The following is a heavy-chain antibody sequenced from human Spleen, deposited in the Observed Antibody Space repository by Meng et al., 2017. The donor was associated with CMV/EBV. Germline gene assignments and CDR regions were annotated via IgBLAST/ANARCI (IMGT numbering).Heavy chain of an antibody. CDR2: INPNGGDT. D-gene: IGHD5-12*01. V-gene: IGHV1-2*02. Sequence: ASVKVSCKTSGYTFTGTFMHWVRQAPGQGLEWMGRINPNGGDTDYAQNFQDRVTMTTDTSRSTAYMELRGLRSDDTAVYYCARGRKYVGESGHMGNWFDPWGQGTQVTVSS. J-gene: IGHJ5*02. CDR3: ARGRKYVGESGHMGNWFDP. CDR1: GYTFTGTF.